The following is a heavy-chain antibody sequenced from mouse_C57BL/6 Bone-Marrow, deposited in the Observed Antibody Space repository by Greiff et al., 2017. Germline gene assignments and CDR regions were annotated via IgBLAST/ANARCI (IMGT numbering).Heavy chain of an antibody. CDR3: ARWGSYDGYLDY. V-gene: IGHV1-81*01. CDR1: GYTFTSYG. J-gene: IGHJ2*01. CDR2: IYPRSGNT. D-gene: IGHD2-3*01. Sequence: VKLVESGAELARPGASVKLSCKASGYTFTSYGISWVKQRTGQGLEWIGEIYPRSGNTYYNEKFKGKATLTADKSSSTAYMALRSLTSEDSAVYFCARWGSYDGYLDYWGQGTTLTVSS.